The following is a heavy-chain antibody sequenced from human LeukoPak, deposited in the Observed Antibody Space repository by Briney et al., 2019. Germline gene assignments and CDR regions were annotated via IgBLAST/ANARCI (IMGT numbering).Heavy chain of an antibody. CDR1: GFTFSSYS. CDR2: ISSSSSYI. Sequence: GGSLRLSCAASGFTFSSYSMNWVRQAPGKGLEWVSSISSSSSYIYYADSVKGRFTISRDNAKNSLYLQMNSLRAEDTAVYYCARDFSNHGWFDPWGQGTLVTVSS. V-gene: IGHV3-21*01. J-gene: IGHJ5*02. CDR3: ARDFSNHGWFDP. D-gene: IGHD1-14*01.